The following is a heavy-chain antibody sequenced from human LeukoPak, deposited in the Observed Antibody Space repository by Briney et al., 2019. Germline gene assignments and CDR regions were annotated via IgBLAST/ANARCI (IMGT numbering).Heavy chain of an antibody. Sequence: PGGSLRLSCTASGFTFSNYAMTWVRQAPGKGLEWVAVIWYDGSNKYYADSVKGRFTISRDNSKNTLYVQMSSLRAEDTAVYYCARSNNGGWGYCDYWGQGSLVTVSS. CDR2: IWYDGSNK. D-gene: IGHD3-16*01. CDR3: ARSNNGGWGYCDY. V-gene: IGHV3-33*08. J-gene: IGHJ4*02. CDR1: GFTFSNYA.